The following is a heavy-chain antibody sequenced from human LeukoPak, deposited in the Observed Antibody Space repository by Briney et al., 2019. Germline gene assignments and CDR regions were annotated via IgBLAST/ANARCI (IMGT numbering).Heavy chain of an antibody. Sequence: GSSVKVSCKASGGTFSSYAISWVRQAPGQGLEWMGRIIPIFGIANYAQKFQGRVTITADKSTSTAYVELSSLRSEDTAVYYCARAMTATYCSGGSCLSYWGQGTLVTVSS. CDR2: IIPIFGIA. J-gene: IGHJ4*02. V-gene: IGHV1-69*04. CDR1: GGTFSSYA. CDR3: ARAMTATYCSGGSCLSY. D-gene: IGHD2-15*01.